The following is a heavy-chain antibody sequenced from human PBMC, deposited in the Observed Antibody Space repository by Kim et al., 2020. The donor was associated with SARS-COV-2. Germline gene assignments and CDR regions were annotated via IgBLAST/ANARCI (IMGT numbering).Heavy chain of an antibody. CDR3: ARRTMGGFYFDY. Sequence: GGSLRLSCAASGFTFSSYAMHWVRQAPGKGLEWVAVISYDGSNKYYSDSVKGRFTISRDNSKNTLYLQLNSLRADDTAVYYCARRTMGGFYFDYWGQGTLVTVSS. V-gene: IGHV3-30-3*01. CDR2: ISYDGSNK. J-gene: IGHJ4*02. D-gene: IGHD5-12*01. CDR1: GFTFSSYA.